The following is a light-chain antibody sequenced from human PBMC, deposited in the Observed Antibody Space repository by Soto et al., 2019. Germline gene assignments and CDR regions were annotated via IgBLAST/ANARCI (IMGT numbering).Light chain of an antibody. CDR2: GAS. J-gene: IGKJ2*01. CDR1: QSVSSSD. V-gene: IGKV3-20*01. Sequence: EIVLTQSPGTLSLSPGDRATLSCRASQSVSSSDLAWYQQKPGQAPRLLIYGASTRATGIPDRFSGSGSGTDFTLTISRLEPEDFAVYYCQQYGGSPLYTFGQGTKWEIK. CDR3: QQYGGSPLYT.